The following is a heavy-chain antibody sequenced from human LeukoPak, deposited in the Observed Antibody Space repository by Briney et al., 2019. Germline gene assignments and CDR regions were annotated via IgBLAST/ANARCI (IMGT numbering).Heavy chain of an antibody. CDR2: ISSSSSYI. Sequence: GGSLRLSCAASGFTFSSYSMNWVRQAPGKGLGWVSSISSSSSYIYYADSVKGRFTISRDNAKNSLYLQMNSLRAEDTAVYYCARERRVPAAAYYYYYMDVWGKGTTVTVSS. V-gene: IGHV3-21*01. CDR3: ARERRVPAAAYYYYYMDV. CDR1: GFTFSSYS. J-gene: IGHJ6*03. D-gene: IGHD2-2*01.